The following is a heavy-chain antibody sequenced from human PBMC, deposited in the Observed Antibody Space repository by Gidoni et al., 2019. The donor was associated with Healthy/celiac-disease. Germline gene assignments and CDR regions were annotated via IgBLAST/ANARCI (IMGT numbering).Heavy chain of an antibody. CDR1: GFTFSSYE. CDR2: ISSSGSTI. CDR3: ARDKNPRGGYDFWSGHPLSWFDP. V-gene: IGHV3-48*03. J-gene: IGHJ5*02. Sequence: EVQLVESGGGLVQPGGSLRLSCAASGFTFSSYERNWVRQAPGKGLEWVSYISSSGSTIYYADSVKGRFTISRDNAKNSLYLQMNSLRAEDTAVYYCARDKNPRGGYDFWSGHPLSWFDPWGQGTLVTVSS. D-gene: IGHD3-3*01.